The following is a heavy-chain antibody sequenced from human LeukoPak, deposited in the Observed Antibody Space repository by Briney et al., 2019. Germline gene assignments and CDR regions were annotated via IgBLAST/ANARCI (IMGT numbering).Heavy chain of an antibody. Sequence: GGSLRLSCAASGFTSSSYGMHWVRQAPGKGLEWVAVIWYDGSNKYYADSVKGRFTISRDNSKNTLYLQMNSLRAEDTAVYYCAREPSYSNSGIDYWGQGTLVTVSS. J-gene: IGHJ4*02. D-gene: IGHD4-11*01. CDR2: IWYDGSNK. CDR3: AREPSYSNSGIDY. V-gene: IGHV3-33*01. CDR1: GFTSSSYG.